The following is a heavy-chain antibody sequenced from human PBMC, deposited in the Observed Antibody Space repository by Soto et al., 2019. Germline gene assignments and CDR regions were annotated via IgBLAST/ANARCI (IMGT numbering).Heavy chain of an antibody. CDR2: IDWDDDK. CDR3: ARTPRYCSGGSCYPWAFDV. Sequence: SGPTLVNPTQTLTLTCTFSGFSLSSGGMCVSWIRQPPGKALEWIARIDWDDDKYYTRTPKTRLSISKDTSKNQVVLTMTNMDPVDTATYYCARTPRYCSGGSCYPWAFDVWGQGTEVTVSS. CDR1: GFSLSSGGMC. V-gene: IGHV2-70*10. D-gene: IGHD2-15*01. J-gene: IGHJ3*01.